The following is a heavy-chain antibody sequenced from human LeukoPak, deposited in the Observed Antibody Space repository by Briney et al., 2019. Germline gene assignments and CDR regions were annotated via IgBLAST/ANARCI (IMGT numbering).Heavy chain of an antibody. Sequence: ASVKVSCKASGYTFTGYGISWVRQAPGQGLEWMGRINPNSGGTNYAQKFQGRVTMTRDTSISTAYMELSRPRSDDTAVFYCTTSPVDTAMRDFDYWGQGTLVTVSS. CDR1: GYTFTGYG. CDR3: TTSPVDTAMRDFDY. J-gene: IGHJ4*02. D-gene: IGHD5-18*01. CDR2: INPNSGGT. V-gene: IGHV1-2*06.